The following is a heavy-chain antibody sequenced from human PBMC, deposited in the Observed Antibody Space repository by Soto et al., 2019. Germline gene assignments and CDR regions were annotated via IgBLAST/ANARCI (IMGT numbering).Heavy chain of an antibody. D-gene: IGHD1-26*01. CDR1: GFTFTSSA. V-gene: IGHV1-58*01. J-gene: IGHJ4*02. Sequence: EASVKVSCKASGFTFTSSAVQWVRQARGQRLEWIGWIVVGSGNTNYAQKFQERVTITRDMSTSTAYMELSSLRSEDTAVYYCAADTQVGATLVDYWGQGTLVTVSS. CDR2: IVVGSGNT. CDR3: AADTQVGATLVDY.